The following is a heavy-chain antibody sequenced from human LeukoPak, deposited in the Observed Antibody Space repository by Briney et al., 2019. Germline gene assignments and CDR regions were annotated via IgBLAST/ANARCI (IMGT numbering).Heavy chain of an antibody. CDR3: ARGDPGGNWGPKAIPFDY. V-gene: IGHV1-69*05. Sequence: GASVKVSCKASGGTFSSYAISWVRQAPGQGLEWMGGIIPIFGTANYAQKFQGRVTITTDESTSTAYMELSSLRSEDTAVYYCARGDPGGNWGPKAIPFDYWGQGTLVTVSS. CDR1: GGTFSSYA. J-gene: IGHJ4*02. CDR2: IIPIFGTA. D-gene: IGHD7-27*01.